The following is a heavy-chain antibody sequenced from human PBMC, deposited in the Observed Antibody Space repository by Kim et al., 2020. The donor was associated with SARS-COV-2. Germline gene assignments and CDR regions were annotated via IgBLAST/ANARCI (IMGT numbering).Heavy chain of an antibody. CDR1: GFTFSSYG. CDR2: ISYDGSNK. Sequence: GGSLRLSCAASGFTFSSYGMHWVRQAPGKGLEWVAVISYDGSNKYYADSVKGRFTISRDNSKNTLYLQMNSLRAEDTAVYYCARDPPRTYYYGSGSYYNGDYWGQGTLVTVSS. D-gene: IGHD3-10*01. J-gene: IGHJ4*02. CDR3: ARDPPRTYYYGSGSYYNGDY. V-gene: IGHV3-33*05.